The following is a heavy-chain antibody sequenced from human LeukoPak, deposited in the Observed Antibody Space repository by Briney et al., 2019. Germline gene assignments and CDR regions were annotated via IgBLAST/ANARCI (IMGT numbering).Heavy chain of an antibody. CDR2: IYYSGST. Sequence: SQTLSLTCTVSGGSISRGGYYWSWIRQHPGKGLEWIGYIYYSGSTYYNPSLKSRVTISVDTSKNQFSLKLSSVTAADTAVYYCARDRLRLGGPDPWGQGTLVTVSS. CDR1: GGSISRGGYY. CDR3: ARDRLRLGGPDP. V-gene: IGHV4-31*03. J-gene: IGHJ5*02. D-gene: IGHD3-16*01.